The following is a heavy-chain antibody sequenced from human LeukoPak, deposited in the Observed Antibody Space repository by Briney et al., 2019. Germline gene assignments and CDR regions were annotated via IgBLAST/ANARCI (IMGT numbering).Heavy chain of an antibody. Sequence: GGSLRLSCAASGFTFSSYSMNWVRQAPGKGLEGVSSISSSSSYIYYADSVKGRFTISRDNAKNSLYLQMNSLRAEDTAVYYCARDPSADAFDIWGQGTMVTVSS. V-gene: IGHV3-21*01. CDR3: ARDPSADAFDI. CDR1: GFTFSSYS. CDR2: ISSSSSYI. J-gene: IGHJ3*02.